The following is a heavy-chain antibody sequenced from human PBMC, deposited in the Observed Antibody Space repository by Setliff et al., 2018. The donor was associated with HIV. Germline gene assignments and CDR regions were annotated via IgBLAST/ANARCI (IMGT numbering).Heavy chain of an antibody. CDR3: VRDQLRVPERWDFDF. V-gene: IGHV3-48*01. Sequence: GESLKISCVGSGFVFNDHSFHWVRQAPGKGLEWLSYITATGTTVSYADSVRGRFIISRDSVRNVLYLQMKSLRVEDTALYFCVRDQLRVPERWDFDFWGQGTLVTVSS. D-gene: IGHD1-26*01. CDR2: ITATGTTV. CDR1: GFVFNDHS. J-gene: IGHJ4*02.